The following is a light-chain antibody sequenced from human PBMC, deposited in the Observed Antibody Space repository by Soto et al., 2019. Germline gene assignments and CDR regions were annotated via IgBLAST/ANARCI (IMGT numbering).Light chain of an antibody. J-gene: IGKJ5*01. Sequence: IQLTQSPSSLSASVGDRVTITCRASQGISSALAWYQQKPGKAPKLLIYAASTLQTGVPSRFSGSGSGTGFTLTISSLQPEDFATYHCQQLTSYPRSTFGQGTRLEIK. CDR1: QGISSA. V-gene: IGKV1-9*01. CDR3: QQLTSYPRST. CDR2: AAS.